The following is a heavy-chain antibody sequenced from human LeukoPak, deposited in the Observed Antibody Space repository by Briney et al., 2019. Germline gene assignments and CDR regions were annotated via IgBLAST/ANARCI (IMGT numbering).Heavy chain of an antibody. J-gene: IGHJ2*01. V-gene: IGHV4-34*01. D-gene: IGHD6-13*01. Sequence: SETLSLTCAVYGGSFSGYYWSWIRQPPGKGLGWIGEINHSGSTNYNPSLKSRVTISVDTSKNQFSLKLRSVTAADTAVYYCARVYYSSSYDYWYFDLWGRGTLVTVSS. CDR3: ARVYYSSSYDYWYFDL. CDR1: GGSFSGYY. CDR2: INHSGST.